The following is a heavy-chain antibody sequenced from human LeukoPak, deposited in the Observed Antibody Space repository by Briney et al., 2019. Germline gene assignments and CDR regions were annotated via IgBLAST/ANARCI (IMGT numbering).Heavy chain of an antibody. J-gene: IGHJ4*02. D-gene: IGHD3-10*01. CDR3: ARDTDYYGSGTLGYLDH. Sequence: GGSLRLSCAAYGFTFNNNFMSWVRQAPGKGLEWVSLIYSGGDTFYTDSVKGRFTISRDNSKNMVYLQMNSLRGDDTAVYYCARDTDYYGSGTLGYLDHWGQGTRVTVSS. CDR2: IYSGGDT. V-gene: IGHV3-66*01. CDR1: GFTFNNNF.